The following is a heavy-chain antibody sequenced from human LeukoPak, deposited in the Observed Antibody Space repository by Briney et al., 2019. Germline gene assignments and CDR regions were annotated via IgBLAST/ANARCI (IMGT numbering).Heavy chain of an antibody. D-gene: IGHD6-13*01. CDR2: IDSGGYT. CDR3: ARSWGAAAAPFDY. CDR1: GFTFSSYK. J-gene: IGHJ4*02. V-gene: IGHV3-66*01. Sequence: PGGSLRLSCAASGFTFSSYKMNWVRQAPGKGLEWVSLIDSGGYTYYADSVKGRFTISRDNSKNTLYLQMDSLRAEDTAVYYCARSWGAAAAPFDYWGQGTLVTVSS.